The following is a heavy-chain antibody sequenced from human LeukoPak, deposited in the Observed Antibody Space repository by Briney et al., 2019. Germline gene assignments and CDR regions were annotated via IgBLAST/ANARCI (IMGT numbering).Heavy chain of an antibody. J-gene: IGHJ6*02. CDR1: GYSFTSYW. CDR3: GRSGHYGTDV. Sequence: GESLKISCTGSGYSFTSYWIAWVRQMPGKGLEWMGIIYAGGSDTRYSPSFQGQVTISVDKSINTAYRQWRSLKASDTAMYYCGRSGHYGTDVWGQGTTVTVSS. D-gene: IGHD3-10*01. CDR2: IYAGGSDT. V-gene: IGHV5-51*01.